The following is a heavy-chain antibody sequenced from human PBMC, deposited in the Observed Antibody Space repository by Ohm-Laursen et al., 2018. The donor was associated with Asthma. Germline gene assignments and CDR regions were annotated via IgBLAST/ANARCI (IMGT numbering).Heavy chain of an antibody. CDR1: GFTVSRKY. V-gene: IGHV3-53*05. CDR3: AKDAVPDYYGPTDPPD. Sequence: SLRLSCTASGFTVSRKYMSWVRQAPGKGLEWVSVIYSGGSTYYADSVKGRFTISRDNSKNTLYLQMNSLRAEDTAVYYCAKDAVPDYYGPTDPPDWGQGTLVTVSS. J-gene: IGHJ4*02. D-gene: IGHD3-10*01. CDR2: IYSGGST.